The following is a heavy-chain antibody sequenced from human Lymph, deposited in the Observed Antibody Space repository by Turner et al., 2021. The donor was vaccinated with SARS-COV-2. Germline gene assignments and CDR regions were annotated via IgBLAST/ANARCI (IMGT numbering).Heavy chain of an antibody. CDR1: GYTFTNYD. CDR2: MNPNSGNT. V-gene: IGHV1-8*01. D-gene: IGHD3-9*01. CDR3: ARAAQLTVWFDP. J-gene: IGHJ5*02. Sequence: QVQLVQSGAGVKKPGASVKVSGEASGYTFTNYDINWVRQATGQGLEWMGWMNPNSGNTGYAQKFQGRVTMTRNTSISTAYMELSSLRSEDTAVYYCARAAQLTVWFDPWGQGTLVTVSS.